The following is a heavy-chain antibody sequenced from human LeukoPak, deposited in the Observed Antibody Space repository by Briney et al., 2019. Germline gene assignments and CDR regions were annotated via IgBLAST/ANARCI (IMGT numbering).Heavy chain of an antibody. V-gene: IGHV1-69*13. CDR1: GVTFSDYT. CDR2: IIPIFGTI. CDR3: ARPKGQ. J-gene: IGHJ4*02. Sequence: ASVKVSCKASGVTFSDYTISWVRQAPGQGLEWMGGIIPIFGTIYYAQKLQGRVTITADESTTTAYMELSSLRSEDTAVYYCARPKGQWGQGTLVTVSS.